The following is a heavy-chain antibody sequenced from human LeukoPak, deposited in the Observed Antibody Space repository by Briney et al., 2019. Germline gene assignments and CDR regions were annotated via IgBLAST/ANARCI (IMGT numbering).Heavy chain of an antibody. D-gene: IGHD1-26*01. CDR2: IYHTGNT. Sequence: SETLSLTCFVSGGPISSHYWSWIRQSPGKGLEWIGYIYHTGNTDYNPSFKSRVTISIDTSKSQFSLKLTSVAAADTALYFCARSDGAAATDFWGQGTLVTVSS. CDR3: ARSDGAAATDF. V-gene: IGHV4-59*11. CDR1: GGPISSHY. J-gene: IGHJ4*02.